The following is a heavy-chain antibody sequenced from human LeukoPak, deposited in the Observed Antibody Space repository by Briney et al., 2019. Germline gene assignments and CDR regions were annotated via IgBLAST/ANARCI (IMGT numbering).Heavy chain of an antibody. CDR3: ARDNSETGDAFDI. V-gene: IGHV4-59*01. Sequence: SETLSLTCTVSGGSISSYYWSWIRQPPGKGLEWIGYIYYSGSTNYNPSLKSRVTISVDTSKNQFSPKLSSVTAADTAVYYCARDNSETGDAFDIWGQGTMVTVSS. J-gene: IGHJ3*02. D-gene: IGHD7-27*01. CDR2: IYYSGST. CDR1: GGSISSYY.